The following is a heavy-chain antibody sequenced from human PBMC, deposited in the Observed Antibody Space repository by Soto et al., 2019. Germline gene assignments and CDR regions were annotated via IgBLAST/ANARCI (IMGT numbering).Heavy chain of an antibody. Sequence: GSGPTLVNPTQTLTLTCTFSGFSLSTSGMRVSWIRQPPGKALEWLARIDWDDDKFYSTSLKTRLTISKDTSKNQVVLTMTNMDPVDTATYYCARTLALYDSSGYPDNWFDPWGQGTLVTVSS. V-gene: IGHV2-70*04. CDR2: IDWDDDK. CDR1: GFSLSTSGMR. D-gene: IGHD3-22*01. CDR3: ARTLALYDSSGYPDNWFDP. J-gene: IGHJ5*02.